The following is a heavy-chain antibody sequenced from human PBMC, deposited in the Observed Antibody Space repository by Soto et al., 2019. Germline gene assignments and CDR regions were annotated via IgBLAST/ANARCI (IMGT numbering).Heavy chain of an antibody. CDR3: ARSRDSDAWYALAY. J-gene: IGHJ4*02. CDR1: GFSFFSSA. V-gene: IGHV3-23*01. D-gene: IGHD6-19*01. CDR2: ISGRAGKT. Sequence: EVQLLESGGGLVQPGGSLRLSCAASGFSFFSSAMRWVRQTPGGGLEWVSGISGRAGKTYYADSVKGRFTISRHISKGTLGLGMTSRRAEDSALYYCARSRDSDAWYALAYGGQGTLVTVSP.